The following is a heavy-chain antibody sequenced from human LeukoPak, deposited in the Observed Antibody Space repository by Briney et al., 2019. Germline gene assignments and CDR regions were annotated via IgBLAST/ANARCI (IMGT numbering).Heavy chain of an antibody. CDR2: INHSGST. V-gene: IGHV4-34*01. J-gene: IGHJ4*02. D-gene: IGHD6-13*01. CDR1: GGSFSGYY. Sequence: SETLSLICAVYGGSFSGYYWSWIRQPPGKGLEWIGEINHSGSTNYNPSLKSRVTISVDTSKNQFSLKLSSVTAADTAVYYCAREGPSSYDYWGQGTLVTVSS. CDR3: AREGPSSYDY.